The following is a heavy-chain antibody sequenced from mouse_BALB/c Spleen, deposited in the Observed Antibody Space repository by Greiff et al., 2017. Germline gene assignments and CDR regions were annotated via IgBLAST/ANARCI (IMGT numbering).Heavy chain of an antibody. CDR3: TRWGITTKAY. CDR2: IYPGNSDT. Sequence: EVQLQQSGAELVRSGASVKLSCTASGFNIKDYYMHWVKQRPGQGLEWIGAIYPGNSDTSYNQKFKGKAKLTAVTSTSTAYMELSSLTNEDSAVYYCTRWGITTKAYWGQGTLVTVSA. J-gene: IGHJ3*01. V-gene: IGHV1-5*01. CDR1: GFNIKDYY. D-gene: IGHD2-4*01.